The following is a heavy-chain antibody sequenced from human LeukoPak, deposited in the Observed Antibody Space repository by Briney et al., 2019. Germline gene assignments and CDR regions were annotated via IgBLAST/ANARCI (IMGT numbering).Heavy chain of an antibody. V-gene: IGHV3-7*01. J-gene: IGHJ4*02. CDR1: GFTFSSYW. D-gene: IGHD3-16*02. CDR2: IKQDGSEK. Sequence: GGSLTLSCAASGFTFSSYWMSWVRQAPGKGLEWVANIKQDGSEKYYVDSVKGRFTISRDNAKNSLYLQMNSLRAEDTAVYYCARVGDYYDYVWGSYRSVYYFDYWGQGTLVTVSS. CDR3: ARVGDYYDYVWGSYRSVYYFDY.